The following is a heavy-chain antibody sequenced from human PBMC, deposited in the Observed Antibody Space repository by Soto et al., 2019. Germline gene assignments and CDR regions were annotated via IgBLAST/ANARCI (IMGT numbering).Heavy chain of an antibody. D-gene: IGHD1-20*01. Sequence: QLQLQESGPGLVKPSETLSLTCTVSGGSISGSNYYWGWIRQPPGKGLEWIGTIHYSGSTYYNPSLKSRATISVATSKNQFSLKLSSVTAADTAVYYCARRTNWSVDYWGQGTLVTVSS. CDR1: GGSISGSNYY. J-gene: IGHJ4*02. V-gene: IGHV4-39*01. CDR3: ARRTNWSVDY. CDR2: IHYSGST.